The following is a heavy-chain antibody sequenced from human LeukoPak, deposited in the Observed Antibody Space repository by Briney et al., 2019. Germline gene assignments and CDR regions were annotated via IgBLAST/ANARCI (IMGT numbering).Heavy chain of an antibody. Sequence: GGSLRLSCAASGFTFSSYWMSWVRQAPGKGLEWVANIKQDGSEKYYVDSVRGRFTIPRDNAKNSLHLQMNSLRAEDTAVYYCATDRDNSDWQKRFDSWGQGTLVTVSS. D-gene: IGHD2-21*02. CDR1: GFTFSSYW. V-gene: IGHV3-7*01. J-gene: IGHJ4*02. CDR3: ATDRDNSDWQKRFDS. CDR2: IKQDGSEK.